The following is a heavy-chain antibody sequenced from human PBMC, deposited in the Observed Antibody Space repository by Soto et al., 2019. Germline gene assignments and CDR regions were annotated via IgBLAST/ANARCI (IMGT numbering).Heavy chain of an antibody. Sequence: EVQLVESGGDLVQPGGSLRLSCTASGFSFDSFSMSWVRQAPGKGLEWVSYISSGSGSLYYADSVKGRFTISRDNAKKALSLQMNSLRAEDTAVYYCAKMTGGSSWHPLDYWGQGTLVTVSS. CDR3: AKMTGGSSWHPLDY. J-gene: IGHJ4*02. V-gene: IGHV3-48*01. CDR1: GFSFDSFS. D-gene: IGHD6-13*01. CDR2: ISSGSGSL.